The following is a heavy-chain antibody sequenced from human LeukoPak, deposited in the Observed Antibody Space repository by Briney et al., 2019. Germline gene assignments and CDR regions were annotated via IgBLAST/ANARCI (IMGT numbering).Heavy chain of an antibody. CDR3: AIGYGGYLSQSAFDI. CDR1: GFTFSSYW. D-gene: IGHD5-12*01. V-gene: IGHV3-7*01. J-gene: IGHJ3*02. CDR2: IKQDGSEK. Sequence: GGSLRLSCAASGFTFSSYWMSWVRQAPGKGLEWVANIKQDGSEKYYVDSVKGRFTISRDNSKNTLYLQMNSLRAEDTAVYHCAIGYGGYLSQSAFDIWGQGTLLTVSS.